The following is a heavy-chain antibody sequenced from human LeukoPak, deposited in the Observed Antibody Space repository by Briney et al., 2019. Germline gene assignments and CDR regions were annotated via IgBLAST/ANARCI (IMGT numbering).Heavy chain of an antibody. CDR1: GYSFINYW. J-gene: IGHJ6*03. Sequence: GESLKISCKASGYSFINYWIGWVRQMPVKGLEWMGIIYPGDSDTRYSPFYEGQVTIAADKSITTAYLQWDSLKASDTAIYYCVRARRYQLLLDYFYMDVWGKGTTVTVSS. CDR2: IYPGDSDT. V-gene: IGHV5-51*01. D-gene: IGHD2-15*01. CDR3: VRARRYQLLLDYFYMDV.